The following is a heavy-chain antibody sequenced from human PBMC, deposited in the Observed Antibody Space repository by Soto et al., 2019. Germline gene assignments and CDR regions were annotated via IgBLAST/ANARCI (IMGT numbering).Heavy chain of an antibody. Sequence: PGGSLRLSCAASGFTVSSNYMSWVRQAPGKGLEWVPVIYSGGSTYYADSVKGRFTISRDNSKNTLYLQMNSLRAEDTAVYYCARLDIVVVPANHDAFDIWGQGTMVTVSS. CDR2: IYSGGST. CDR1: GFTVSSNY. V-gene: IGHV3-53*01. J-gene: IGHJ3*02. CDR3: ARLDIVVVPANHDAFDI. D-gene: IGHD2-2*01.